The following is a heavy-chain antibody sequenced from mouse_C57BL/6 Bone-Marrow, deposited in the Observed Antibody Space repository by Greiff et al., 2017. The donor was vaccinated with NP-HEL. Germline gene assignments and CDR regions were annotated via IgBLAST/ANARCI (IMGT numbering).Heavy chain of an antibody. V-gene: IGHV1-64*01. Sequence: QVQLKQPGAELVKPGASVKLSCKASGYPFTSSWMRWVKQRPGQGLEWIGWIYPKGGVTNYNEKFKSKATLTVDKSSSTAYMQLSSLTSEDSAVYYCARPLYGYDGCGDYWGQGTLVTVSA. CDR1: GYPFTSSW. J-gene: IGHJ3*01. CDR2: IYPKGGVT. D-gene: IGHD2-2*01. CDR3: ARPLYGYDGCGDY.